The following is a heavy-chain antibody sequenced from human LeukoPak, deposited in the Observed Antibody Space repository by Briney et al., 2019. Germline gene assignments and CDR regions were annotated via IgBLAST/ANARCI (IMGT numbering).Heavy chain of an antibody. D-gene: IGHD6-6*01. CDR2: IYTSGST. J-gene: IGHJ6*03. Sequence: PSQTLSLTCTVSGGSISSYYWSWIRQPAGKGLEWIGRIYTSGSTNYNPSLKSRVTMSVDTSKNQFSLKLSSVTAADTAVYYCARAGAYSSSAYHLYYYYYYMDVWGKGTTVTVSS. CDR1: GGSISSYY. V-gene: IGHV4-4*07. CDR3: ARAGAYSSSAYHLYYYYYYMDV.